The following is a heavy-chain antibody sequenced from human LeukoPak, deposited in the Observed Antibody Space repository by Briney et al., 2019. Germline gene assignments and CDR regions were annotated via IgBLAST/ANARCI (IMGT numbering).Heavy chain of an antibody. J-gene: IGHJ4*02. CDR1: GFTFSSNA. CDR3: AKDSHDIVVVPAAMGLDY. Sequence: GGSLRLSCAASGFTFSSNAMSWFRQAPGKGLDWASAISGSGGSTYYADSVKGRFTISRDNSKNTLYLQMNSLRAEDTAVYYCAKDSHDIVVVPAAMGLDYWGQGTLVTVSS. CDR2: ISGSGGST. V-gene: IGHV3-23*01. D-gene: IGHD2-2*01.